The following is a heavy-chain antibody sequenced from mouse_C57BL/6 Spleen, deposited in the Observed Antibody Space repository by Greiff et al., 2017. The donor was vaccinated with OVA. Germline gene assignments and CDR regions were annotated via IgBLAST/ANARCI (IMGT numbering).Heavy chain of an antibody. V-gene: IGHV1-62-2*01. D-gene: IGHD1-1*01. CDR3: ARHEEWYYYGSSYVYFDY. CDR2: FYPGSGSI. J-gene: IGHJ2*01. CDR1: GYTFTEYT. Sequence: QVQLQQSGAELVKPGASVKLSCKASGYTFTEYTIHWVKQRSGQGLEWIGWFYPGSGSIKYNEKFKDKATLTADKSSSTVYMELSRLTSEDSAVYFCARHEEWYYYGSSYVYFDYWGQGTTLTVSS.